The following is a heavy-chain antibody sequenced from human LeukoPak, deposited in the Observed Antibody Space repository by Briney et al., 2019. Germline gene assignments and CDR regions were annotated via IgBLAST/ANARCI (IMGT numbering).Heavy chain of an antibody. D-gene: IGHD5-18*01. CDR1: GFTFSNYA. J-gene: IGHJ4*02. CDR3: ARDRDTAMGL. CDR2: VSYDGNDK. V-gene: IGHV3-30-3*01. Sequence: GRSLRLSCAASGFTFSNYAMHWVRQAPGKGLEWVAIVSYDGNDKYYTDSVKGRFTISRDKSKNTLYLQMNSLRAEDTAVYYCARDRDTAMGLWGQGTLVTVSS.